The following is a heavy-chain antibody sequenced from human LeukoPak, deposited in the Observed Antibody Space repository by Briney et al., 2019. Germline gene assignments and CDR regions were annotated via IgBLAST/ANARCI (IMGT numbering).Heavy chain of an antibody. D-gene: IGHD3-10*01. V-gene: IGHV1-8*03. CDR3: ARVLAIYGSGSSFAFDI. Sequence: ASVKVSCKASGYTFTSYDINWVRQATGQGLEWMGWMNPNSGNTGYAQKFQGRVTITRYTSISTAYMGLSSLRSEDTAVYYCARVLAIYGSGSSFAFDIWGQGTMVTVSS. J-gene: IGHJ3*02. CDR1: GYTFTSYD. CDR2: MNPNSGNT.